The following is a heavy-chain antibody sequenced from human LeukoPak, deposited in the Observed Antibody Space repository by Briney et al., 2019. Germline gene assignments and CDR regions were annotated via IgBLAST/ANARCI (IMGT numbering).Heavy chain of an antibody. J-gene: IGHJ6*02. CDR3: ARVFRGSYSFYYYGMDV. V-gene: IGHV1-8*01. CDR2: MNPNSGNT. CDR1: GYTFTSYD. Sequence: ASVHVSCKASGYTFTSYDINWVRQATAQGLEWMGWMNPNSGNTGYAQKFQGRVTMTRNTSISTAYMELSSLRSEDTAVYYCARVFRGSYSFYYYGMDVWGQGTTVTVSS. D-gene: IGHD1-26*01.